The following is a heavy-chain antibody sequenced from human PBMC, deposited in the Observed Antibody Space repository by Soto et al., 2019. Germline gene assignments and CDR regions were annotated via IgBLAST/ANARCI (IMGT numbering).Heavy chain of an antibody. V-gene: IGHV4-59*01. CDR1: GGSISNYY. J-gene: IGHJ5*02. Sequence: PSETLSLTCTVSGGSISNYYWGWIRHPPGKKLEWIGNIHYSGSTNYNPSLKSRVTISGDTSKNQFSLKLYSVTTADTAMYYCARLPWADYGGIFDPWGQGTLVTV. CDR3: ARLPWADYGGIFDP. D-gene: IGHD4-17*01. CDR2: IHYSGST.